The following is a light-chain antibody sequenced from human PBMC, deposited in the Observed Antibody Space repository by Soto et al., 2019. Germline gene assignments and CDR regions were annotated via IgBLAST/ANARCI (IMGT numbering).Light chain of an antibody. V-gene: IGLV1-47*01. CDR2: HNY. Sequence: QSVLTQPPSASGTPGQRVTISCSGSSSNIGSDFVYWYQQLPGTAPKLLIYHNYQRPSGVPDRFSGSKSGTSASLAISDLRSEDEGDYYCSEWDDSLKGYVFGAGTKVTVL. CDR3: SEWDDSLKGYV. CDR1: SSNIGSDF. J-gene: IGLJ1*01.